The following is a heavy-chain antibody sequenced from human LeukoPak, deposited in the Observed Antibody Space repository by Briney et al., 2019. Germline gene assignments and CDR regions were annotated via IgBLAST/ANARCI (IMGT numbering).Heavy chain of an antibody. V-gene: IGHV1-8*01. D-gene: IGHD3-22*01. CDR1: GYTFTSYD. CDR3: AITHSTHYYDSSGYYHPNDAFDI. Sequence: ASVKVSCKASGYTFTSYDINWVRQATGQGLEWMGWMNPNSGNTGYAQKFQGRVTMTRNTSISTAYMELSSLRSEDTAVYYCAITHSTHYYDSSGYYHPNDAFDIWGQGTMVTVSS. CDR2: MNPNSGNT. J-gene: IGHJ3*02.